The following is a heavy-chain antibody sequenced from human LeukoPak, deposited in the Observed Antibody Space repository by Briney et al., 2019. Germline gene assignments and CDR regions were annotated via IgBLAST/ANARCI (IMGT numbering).Heavy chain of an antibody. Sequence: GESLKVSCKGSGYSFNSYWIGWVRQMRGKGLEWMGIIHAGGSDTRCSPSFQGQVTISADKSTSPAYLQWRSLKASDPAMYYCARYTLAAFDYWGQGTLVTVSS. V-gene: IGHV5-51*01. CDR1: GYSFNSYW. J-gene: IGHJ4*02. CDR3: ARYTLAAFDY. CDR2: IHAGGSDT. D-gene: IGHD2-2*02.